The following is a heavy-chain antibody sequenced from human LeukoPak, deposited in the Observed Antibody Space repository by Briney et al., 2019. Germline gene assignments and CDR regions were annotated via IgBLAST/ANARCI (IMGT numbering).Heavy chain of an antibody. CDR2: IFSRGTT. V-gene: IGHV4-4*07. CDR1: GGSISGYY. J-gene: IGHJ5*02. Sequence: SETLSLTCTISGGSISGYYWSWIRQPAGKGLGWIGRIFSRGTTNYNPSLKSRVTMSVDTSKNQFSLKLSSVTAADTAVYYCARDHNGGFDPWGQGTLVTVSS. D-gene: IGHD1-1*01. CDR3: ARDHNGGFDP.